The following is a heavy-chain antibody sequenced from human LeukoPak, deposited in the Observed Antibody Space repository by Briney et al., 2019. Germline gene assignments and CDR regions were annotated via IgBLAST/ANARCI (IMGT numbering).Heavy chain of an antibody. CDR2: IYHGGST. CDR3: ARHGGYCSSTSCYQSNYHHYFMDL. CDR1: GYPISSDYY. J-gene: IGHJ6*03. V-gene: IGHV4-38-2*01. Sequence: SETLSLTCAVSGYPISSDYYWGWIRQSPGKGLEWIGSIYHGGSTYYNPSLKSRVTISVDTSKNQFSLKLTSVTAADTAVYYCARHGGYCSSTSCYQSNYHHYFMDLWGTGTTVTVSS. D-gene: IGHD2-2*01.